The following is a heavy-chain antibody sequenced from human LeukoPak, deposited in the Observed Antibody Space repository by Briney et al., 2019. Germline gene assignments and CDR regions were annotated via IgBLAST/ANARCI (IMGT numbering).Heavy chain of an antibody. V-gene: IGHV4-34*01. CDR2: INHSGST. CDR3: ARSYYYDSSGYDA. J-gene: IGHJ5*02. Sequence: SETLSLTCAVYGGSFSGYFWSWIRQAPGKGLEWIGEINHSGSTNYNPSLKSRVTISVDTSKNQFSLKLSSVTAADTAVYYCARSYYYDSSGYDAWGQGTLVTVSS. CDR1: GGSFSGYF. D-gene: IGHD3-22*01.